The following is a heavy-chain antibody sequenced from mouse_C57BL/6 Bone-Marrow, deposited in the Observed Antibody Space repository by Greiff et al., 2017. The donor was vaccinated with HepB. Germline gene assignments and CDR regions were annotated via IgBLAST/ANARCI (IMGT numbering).Heavy chain of an antibody. Sequence: VQLQQPGAELVRPGSSVKLSCKASGYTFTSYWMDWVKQRPRQGLEWIGNIYPSDSETHYNQKFKDKATLTVDKSSSTAYMQLSSLTSEDSAVYYCARGYYWYFDVWGTGTTVTVSS. J-gene: IGHJ1*03. CDR2: IYPSDSET. V-gene: IGHV1-61*01. CDR1: GYTFTSYW. CDR3: ARGYYWYFDV.